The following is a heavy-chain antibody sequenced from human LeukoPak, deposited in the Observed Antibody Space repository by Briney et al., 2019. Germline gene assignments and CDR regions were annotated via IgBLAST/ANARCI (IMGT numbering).Heavy chain of an antibody. CDR1: GFTFSSYS. V-gene: IGHV3-48*02. J-gene: IGHJ4*02. CDR3: ARGFGYYDSSGAFDY. CDR2: ISSSSSTI. Sequence: GGSLRLSCAASGFTFSSYSMNWVRQAPGKGLEWVSYISSSSSTIYYADSVKGRFTISRDNAKNSLYLQMNSLRDEDTAVYYCARGFGYYDSSGAFDYWGQGTLVTVS. D-gene: IGHD3-22*01.